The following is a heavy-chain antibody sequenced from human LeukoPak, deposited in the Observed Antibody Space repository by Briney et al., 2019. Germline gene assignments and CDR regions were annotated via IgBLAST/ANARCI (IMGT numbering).Heavy chain of an antibody. V-gene: IGHV4-34*01. CDR1: VGPSVVTT. Sequence: PSRPCPSPALSMVGPSVVTTGAGSASPQGRGWSGLGEINHSGSTNYNPSLKSRVTISVDTSKNQFSLKLSSVTAADTAVYYCASLEVGPGNYYYMDVWGKGTTVTISS. CDR2: INHSGST. D-gene: IGHD1-26*01. J-gene: IGHJ6*03. CDR3: ASLEVGPGNYYYMDV.